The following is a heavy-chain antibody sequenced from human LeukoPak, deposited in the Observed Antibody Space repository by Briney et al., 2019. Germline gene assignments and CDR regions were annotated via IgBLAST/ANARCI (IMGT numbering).Heavy chain of an antibody. Sequence: PGGSLRLSCVASGFTLRSYVMNWVRQTPGKGLEWVSSISGSGDSTFYADSVKGRFTVSRDNSKNSLYLQMSSLTVADTAVYYCAKDRSIGTYYTFDHWGQGTLVTVSS. CDR1: GFTLRSYV. CDR2: ISGSGDST. V-gene: IGHV3-23*01. CDR3: AKDRSIGTYYTFDH. D-gene: IGHD1-26*01. J-gene: IGHJ4*02.